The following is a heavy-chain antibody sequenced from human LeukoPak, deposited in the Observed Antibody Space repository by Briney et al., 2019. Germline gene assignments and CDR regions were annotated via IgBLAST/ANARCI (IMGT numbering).Heavy chain of an antibody. D-gene: IGHD3-22*01. CDR1: GFTVSSNY. V-gene: IGHV3-53*01. Sequence: GGSLRLSCAASGFTVSSNYMSWVRQAPGKGLEWVSIIYSDGSTYYADSVKGRFTISRDNSKNTLYPQMNSLRAEDTAVYYCARDHYDSKAFDIWGQGTMVTVSS. J-gene: IGHJ3*02. CDR3: ARDHYDSKAFDI. CDR2: IYSDGST.